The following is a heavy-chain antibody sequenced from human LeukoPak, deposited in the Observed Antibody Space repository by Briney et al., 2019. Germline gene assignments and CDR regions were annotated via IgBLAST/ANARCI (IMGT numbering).Heavy chain of an antibody. V-gene: IGHV3-30*04. J-gene: IGHJ5*02. CDR2: ISSDGSNK. CDR1: GFTFSSYT. Sequence: PGGSLRLSCAASGFTFSSYTIHWVRQAPGKGLEWVALISSDGSNKFYANSVKGRFTISRDNSKKTVYLQMNSLRGEDTAVYSCARGATNDFWSGYGWFDPRGQGTLVTVSS. CDR3: ARGATNDFWSGYGWFDP. D-gene: IGHD3-3*01.